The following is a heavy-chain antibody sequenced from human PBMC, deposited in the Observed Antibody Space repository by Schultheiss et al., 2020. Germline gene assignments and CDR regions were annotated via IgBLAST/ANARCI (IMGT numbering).Heavy chain of an antibody. J-gene: IGHJ4*02. V-gene: IGHV4-59*10. Sequence: SATLSLTCAVYGGSFSGYYWSWIRQAPGKGLEWIGRIYTSGSTNYNPSLKSRVTISVDKSKNQFSLKLSSVTAADTAVYYCARVDDYGFIDYWGQGTLVTVSS. CDR1: GGSFSGYY. CDR2: IYTSGST. CDR3: ARVDDYGFIDY. D-gene: IGHD4-17*01.